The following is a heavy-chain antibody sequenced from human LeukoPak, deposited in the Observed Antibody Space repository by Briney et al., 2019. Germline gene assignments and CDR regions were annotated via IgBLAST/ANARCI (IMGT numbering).Heavy chain of an antibody. CDR3: ARVFDYGDYVGWYFDL. J-gene: IGHJ2*01. D-gene: IGHD4-17*01. CDR2: MNPNSGNT. Sequence: ASVKVSCKASGYTFTSYDINWVRQAPGQGLEWMGWMNPNSGNTGYAQKFQGRVTITRNTSISTAYMELSSLRSEDTAVYYCARVFDYGDYVGWYFDLWGRGTLVTVSS. CDR1: GYTFTSYD. V-gene: IGHV1-8*03.